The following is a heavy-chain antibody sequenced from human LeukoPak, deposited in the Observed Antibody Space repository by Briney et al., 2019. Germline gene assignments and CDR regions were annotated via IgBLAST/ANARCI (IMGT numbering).Heavy chain of an antibody. CDR3: AREDEAVAGTGYSWFDP. D-gene: IGHD6-19*01. Sequence: GGSLRLSCAASGFTFSSYEMNWVRQAPGKGLEWVSYISSSGSTIYYADSVKGRFTISRDNAKNSLYLQMNSLRAEDTAVYYCAREDEAVAGTGYSWFDPWGQGTLVTVSS. CDR1: GFTFSSYE. V-gene: IGHV3-48*03. J-gene: IGHJ5*02. CDR2: ISSSGSTI.